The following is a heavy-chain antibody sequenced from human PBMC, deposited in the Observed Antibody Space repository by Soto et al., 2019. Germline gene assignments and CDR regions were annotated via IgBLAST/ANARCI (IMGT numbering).Heavy chain of an antibody. D-gene: IGHD3-10*01. CDR2: IYTGDSDT. CDR1: GYSFTSYL. CDR3: ASIYYYGSGSYSSVFDI. J-gene: IGHJ3*02. V-gene: IGHV5-51*01. Sequence: PGGSLKNSRKGSGYSFTSYLIGWVRQMPGKSPEWVGIIYTGDSDTRYSPSFQGQVTISAEKSINTAYLQWSSLKASDTAMYYCASIYYYGSGSYSSVFDIWGQGTMVTVSS.